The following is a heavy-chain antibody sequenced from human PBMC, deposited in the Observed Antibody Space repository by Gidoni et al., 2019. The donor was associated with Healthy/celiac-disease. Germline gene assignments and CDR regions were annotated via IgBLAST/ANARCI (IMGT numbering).Heavy chain of an antibody. CDR2: INHSGST. CDR1: GGSFRGYY. J-gene: IGHJ5*02. D-gene: IGHD6-6*01. V-gene: IGHV4-34*01. Sequence: QVQLQQWGAGLLKPSETLSLTCAVYGGSFRGYYWSWIRQPPGKGLEWIGEINHSGSTNYNPSLKSRVTISVDTSKNQFSLKLSSVTAADTAVYYCARVNKGMIFAARRGYNWFDPWGQGTLVTVSS. CDR3: ARVNKGMIFAARRGYNWFDP.